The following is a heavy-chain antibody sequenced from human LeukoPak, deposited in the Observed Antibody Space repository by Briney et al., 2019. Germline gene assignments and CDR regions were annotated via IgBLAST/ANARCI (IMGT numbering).Heavy chain of an antibody. CDR2: VNSDGSST. V-gene: IGHV3-74*01. CDR1: GFTFTSYW. CDR3: ARGRYYGMDV. Sequence: GGSLRLSCAASGFTFTSYWMHWVRQAPGKGLLWVSRVNSDGSSTNYADSVKGRFTISRDNAKNTLYLQMNSLRAEDTAVYYCARGRYYGMDVWGQGTTVTVSS. J-gene: IGHJ6*02.